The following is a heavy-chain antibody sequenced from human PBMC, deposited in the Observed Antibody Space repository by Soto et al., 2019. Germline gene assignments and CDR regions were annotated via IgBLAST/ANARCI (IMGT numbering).Heavy chain of an antibody. J-gene: IGHJ4*02. D-gene: IGHD6-19*01. V-gene: IGHV3-64D*06. Sequence: GGTVRLACSASGFTFSSYAMHWVRQAPGKGLEYVSAISSNGGSTYYADSVKGRFTISRDNSKNTLYLQISSLRAEDTAVYYCVKDPGSGWSFDYSGPGTLVTV. CDR2: ISSNGGST. CDR1: GFTFSSYA. CDR3: VKDPGSGWSFDY.